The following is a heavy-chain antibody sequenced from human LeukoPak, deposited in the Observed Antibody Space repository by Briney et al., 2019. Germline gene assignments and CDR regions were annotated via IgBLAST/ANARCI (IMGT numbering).Heavy chain of an antibody. Sequence: SETLSLTCAVYGGSFSGYYWSWIRQPPGKGLEWIGEINHSGSTNYNPSLKSRVTISVDTSKNQFSPKLSSVTAADTAVYYCARGRITMIVVTGLNYYYGMDVWGQGTTVTVSS. D-gene: IGHD3-22*01. CDR2: INHSGST. V-gene: IGHV4-34*01. CDR3: ARGRITMIVVTGLNYYYGMDV. CDR1: GGSFSGYY. J-gene: IGHJ6*02.